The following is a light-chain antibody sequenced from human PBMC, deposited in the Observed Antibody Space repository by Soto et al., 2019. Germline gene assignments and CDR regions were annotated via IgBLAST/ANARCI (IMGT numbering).Light chain of an antibody. V-gene: IGLV3-25*02. Sequence: SYELTHPPSVSVSPGQTARITCSGDALPKQYAYWYQQKPGQAPVLVIYKDSERPSGIPERFSGSSSGTTVTLTISGVQAEDEADYYCQSADSSGTYYVFGTGTKLTVL. CDR2: KDS. CDR1: ALPKQY. J-gene: IGLJ1*01. CDR3: QSADSSGTYYV.